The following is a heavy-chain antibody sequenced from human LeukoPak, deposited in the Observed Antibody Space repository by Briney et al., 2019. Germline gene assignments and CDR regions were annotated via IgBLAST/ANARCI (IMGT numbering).Heavy chain of an antibody. D-gene: IGHD6-13*01. J-gene: IGHJ4*02. CDR1: GFTFSSYS. Sequence: PGGSLRLSCAASGFTFSSYSMNWVRQAPGKGLEWVSSISSSSSYIYYADSVRGRFTISGDNAKNSLYLQMNSLRAEDTAVYYCAKQQLAYYFDYWGQGTLVTVSS. V-gene: IGHV3-21*01. CDR3: AKQQLAYYFDY. CDR2: ISSSSSYI.